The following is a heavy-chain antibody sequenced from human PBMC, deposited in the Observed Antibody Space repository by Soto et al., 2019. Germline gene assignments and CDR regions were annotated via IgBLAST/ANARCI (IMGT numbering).Heavy chain of an antibody. CDR2: IKSDAYGGAI. V-gene: IGHV3-15*01. CDR1: GFTFSNAW. Sequence: EVQLVESGGGLVKPGWSLRLSCAGSGFTFSNAWMSWVRRAPGKGLEWVGRIKSDAYGGAIDYSAPVRGRFTISRDDSKNTLFLQMNNMGAEDTDVYSCTATKGRLEPPKNDFWGQGTPVIVSS. J-gene: IGHJ4*02. CDR3: TATKGRLEPPKNDF. D-gene: IGHD2-8*01.